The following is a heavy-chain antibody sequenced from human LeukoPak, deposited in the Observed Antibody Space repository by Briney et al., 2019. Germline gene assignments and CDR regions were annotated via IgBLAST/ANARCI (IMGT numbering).Heavy chain of an antibody. CDR2: LRPDGSDK. CDR1: GFTFSGYW. CDR3: ARDAYGDASES. J-gene: IGHJ5*02. D-gene: IGHD2-2*01. Sequence: GGSLRLSCAASGFTFSGYWMTWVRQAPGKGLEWVANLRPDGSDKYYADSVKGRFTISRDNAKNSLYLQMNGLRADDTAIYYCARDAYGDASESWGQGTLVTVSS. V-gene: IGHV3-7*01.